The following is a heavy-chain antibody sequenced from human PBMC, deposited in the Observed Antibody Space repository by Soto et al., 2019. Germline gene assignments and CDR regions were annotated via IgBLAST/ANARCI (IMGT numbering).Heavy chain of an antibody. J-gene: IGHJ5*02. V-gene: IGHV4-34*01. CDR1: GGSFSGYY. CDR2: INHSGST. CDR3: ARGGGIAAAGTVNWFDP. Sequence: PSETLSLTCAVYGGSFSGYYWSWIRQPPGKGLEWIGEINHSGSTNYNPSLKSRVTISVDTSKNQFSLKLSSVTAADTAVYYCARGGGIAAAGTVNWFDPWGQGTLVTVSS. D-gene: IGHD6-13*01.